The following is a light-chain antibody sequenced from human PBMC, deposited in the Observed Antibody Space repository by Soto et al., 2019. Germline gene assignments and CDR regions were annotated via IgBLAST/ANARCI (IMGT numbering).Light chain of an antibody. J-gene: IGKJ5*01. CDR2: GAS. CDR1: QSVSNNY. CDR3: QQYGSSPIT. Sequence: IVLAQSPGTLSLSPGERATLSCRASQSVSNNYLAWYQQKPGQAPRLLIYGASNRETGIPDRFSGSGSGTEFTLTISRLEPEDFAVYYCQQYGSSPITFGQGTGLEIK. V-gene: IGKV3-20*01.